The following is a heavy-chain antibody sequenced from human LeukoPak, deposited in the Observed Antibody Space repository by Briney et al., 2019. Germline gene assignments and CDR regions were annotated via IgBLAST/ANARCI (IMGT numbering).Heavy chain of an antibody. CDR1: GYTFTGYY. CDR2: INPNSGGT. D-gene: IGHD6-19*01. CDR3: AIHSSGWLYYFDY. J-gene: IGHJ4*02. Sequence: ASVTVSCKASGYTFTGYYMHWVRQAPGQGLEWMGRINPNSGGTNYAQKFQGRVTMTRDTSISTAYMELSRLRSDDTAVYYCAIHSSGWLYYFDYWGQGTLVTVSS. V-gene: IGHV1-2*06.